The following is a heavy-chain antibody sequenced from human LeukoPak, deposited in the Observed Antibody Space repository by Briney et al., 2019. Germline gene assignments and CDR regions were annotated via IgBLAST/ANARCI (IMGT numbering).Heavy chain of an antibody. CDR3: ARGRWIQLWARSFDI. CDR2: INHSGST. CDR1: GGSFSGYY. V-gene: IGHV4-34*01. Sequence: SETLSLTCAVYGGSFSGYYWSWLRQPPGKGLEWIGEINHSGSTNYNPSLKSRVTISVDTSKNQFSLKLSSVTAADTAVYYCARGRWIQLWARSFDIWGQGTMVTVSS. J-gene: IGHJ3*02. D-gene: IGHD5-18*01.